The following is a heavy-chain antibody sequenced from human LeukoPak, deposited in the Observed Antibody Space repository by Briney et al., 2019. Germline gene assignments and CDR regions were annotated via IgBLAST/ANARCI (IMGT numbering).Heavy chain of an antibody. CDR2: IYHSGST. D-gene: IGHD6-13*01. V-gene: IGHV4-30-2*01. CDR1: GGSISSGGYY. J-gene: IGHJ5*02. Sequence: SETLSLTCTVSGGSISSGGYYWSWIRQPPGKGLEWIGYIYHSGSTYYNPSLKSRVTISVDRSKNQFSLKLSSVTAADTAVYYCARGYSSSWYTPNWFDPWGQGTLVTVSS. CDR3: ARGYSSSWYTPNWFDP.